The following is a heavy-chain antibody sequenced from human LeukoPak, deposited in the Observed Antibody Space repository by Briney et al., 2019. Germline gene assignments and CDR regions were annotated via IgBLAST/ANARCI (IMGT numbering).Heavy chain of an antibody. CDR3: ARESLGGGSSWYRAFDI. Sequence: GGSLRLSCAASGFTFSTYWMHWVRQAPGKWLVWVSPMNSDGSSTTFADSVKGRFTISRDNAKNTLYLQMNSLRAEDTAVYYCARESLGGGSSWYRAFDIWGQGTMVTVSS. J-gene: IGHJ3*02. CDR2: MNSDGSST. D-gene: IGHD6-13*01. CDR1: GFTFSTYW. V-gene: IGHV3-74*01.